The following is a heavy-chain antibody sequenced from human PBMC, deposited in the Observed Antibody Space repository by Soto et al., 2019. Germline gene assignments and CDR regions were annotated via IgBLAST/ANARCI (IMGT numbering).Heavy chain of an antibody. D-gene: IGHD4-17*01. CDR1: GFNFKKFA. CDR2: ISCCGGSA. J-gene: IGHJ6*02. CDR3: ARRGPLDNMLAVPDYFALDV. Sequence: PGGSLRLSCVASGFNFKKFAMAWVRQAAGEGLEWVSGISCCGGSASYADSVKGRFSIARDDSKNTVSLQLNSLRVEDTAQYYCARRGPLDNMLAVPDYFALDVWGQGTTVTVSS. V-gene: IGHV3-23*01.